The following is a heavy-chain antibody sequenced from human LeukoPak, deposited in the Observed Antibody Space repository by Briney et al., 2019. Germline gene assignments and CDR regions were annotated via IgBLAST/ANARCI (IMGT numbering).Heavy chain of an antibody. CDR3: ARLAVVPAAKEPVLDY. CDR1: GGSISSYY. J-gene: IGHJ4*02. V-gene: IGHV4-59*08. CDR2: IYYSGST. D-gene: IGHD2-2*01. Sequence: SETLSLTCTVSGGSISSYYWSWIRQPPGKGLEWIGYIYYSGSTNYNPSLKSRVTISVDTSKNQFSLKLSSVTAADTAVYYCARLAVVPAAKEPVLDYWGQGTLVTVSS.